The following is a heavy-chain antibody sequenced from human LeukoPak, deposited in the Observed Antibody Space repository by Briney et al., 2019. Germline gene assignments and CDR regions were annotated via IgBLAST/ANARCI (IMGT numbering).Heavy chain of an antibody. CDR2: INPNSGGT. J-gene: IGHJ4*02. CDR3: ATQSIVPRPGY. D-gene: IGHD6-6*01. V-gene: IGHV1-2*06. CDR1: GYTFTGYY. Sequence: ASVTVSCKASGYTFTGYYMHWVRQAPGQGLEWMGRINPNSGGTDYAQKFQGRVTMTRDTSVNTAYMELSRLGSDDTAVYYCATQSIVPRPGYWGQGTLVTVSS.